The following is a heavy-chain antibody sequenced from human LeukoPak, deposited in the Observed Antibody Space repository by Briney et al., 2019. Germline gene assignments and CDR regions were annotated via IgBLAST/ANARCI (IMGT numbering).Heavy chain of an antibody. V-gene: IGHV1-69*13. J-gene: IGHJ4*02. D-gene: IGHD3-22*01. CDR1: GGTFSSYA. CDR3: ARSGNPYYYDSSGYFDY. CDR2: IIPIFGTA. Sequence: SVKVSCKASGGTFSSYAISWVRQAPGQGLEWMGGIIPIFGTANYAQKFQGRVTITADESTSTAHMELSSLRSEDTAVYYCARSGNPYYYDSSGYFDYWGQGTLVTVSS.